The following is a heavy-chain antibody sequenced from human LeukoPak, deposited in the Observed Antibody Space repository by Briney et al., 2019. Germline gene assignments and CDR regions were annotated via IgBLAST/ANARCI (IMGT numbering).Heavy chain of an antibody. J-gene: IGHJ3*02. CDR1: GGSISSSNW. CDR3: ARAGSGYSFDI. CDR2: IYYNGGT. D-gene: IGHD3-22*01. Sequence: SGTLSLTCAVSGGSISSSNWWSWVRQPPGKGLEWIGYIYYNGGTNYNPSLESRVTMSVDTSKEQFSLKLNSVTAADTAVFYCARAGSGYSFDIWGQGTMVTVSS. V-gene: IGHV4-4*02.